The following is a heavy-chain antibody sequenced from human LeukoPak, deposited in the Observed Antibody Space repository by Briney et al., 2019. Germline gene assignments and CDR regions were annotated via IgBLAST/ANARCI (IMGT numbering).Heavy chain of an antibody. CDR1: GFTFSNYG. CDR3: AKGVDYCSGGSCPADY. J-gene: IGHJ4*02. CDR2: ISYDGNNK. Sequence: GGSLRLSCVASGFTFSNYGIHWVRQAPGKGLEWVAVISYDGNNKYYADSVKGRFTISRDNSKNTLFLQMNSLRAEDTAVYYCAKGVDYCSGGSCPADYWGPGTLVTVSS. D-gene: IGHD2-15*01. V-gene: IGHV3-30*18.